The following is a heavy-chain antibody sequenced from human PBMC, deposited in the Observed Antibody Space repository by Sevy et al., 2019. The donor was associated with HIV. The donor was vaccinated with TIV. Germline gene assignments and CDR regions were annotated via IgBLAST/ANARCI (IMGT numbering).Heavy chain of an antibody. V-gene: IGHV3-30*18. CDR1: GFSFGYYG. CDR2: ISHDGINE. D-gene: IGHD1-26*01. CDR3: ANAYSGSYSHSYLYALDV. J-gene: IGHJ6*02. Sequence: GGSLRLSCIGSGFSFGYYGIHWVRQSPGKGLDWVALISHDGINEYYAESVKGRFTISRDNSKNTVYLEMNSLRNEDTAIYFCANAYSGSYSHSYLYALDVWGQGTTVTVSS.